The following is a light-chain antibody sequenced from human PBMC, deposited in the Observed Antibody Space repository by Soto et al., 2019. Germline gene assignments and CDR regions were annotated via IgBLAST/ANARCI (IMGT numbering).Light chain of an antibody. CDR2: GAS. CDR1: QSVSSSY. J-gene: IGKJ2*01. V-gene: IGKV3-20*01. Sequence: IVLTQSPGTLSWSPGERATLSCRARQSVSSSYLAWYQQKPGQAPRLLIYGASSRATGIPDRFSGSGSGTDFTLTISRLEPEDFAVYYCQQYGSSPYTFGQGTKLEIK. CDR3: QQYGSSPYT.